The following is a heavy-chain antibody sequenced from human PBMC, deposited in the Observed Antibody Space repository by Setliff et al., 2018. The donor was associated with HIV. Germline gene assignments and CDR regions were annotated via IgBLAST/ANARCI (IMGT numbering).Heavy chain of an antibody. J-gene: IGHJ4*02. CDR2: TTSNGRTT. Sequence: PGGSLRLSCAASGFTFSAYAMTWVRRAPGRGLEWVSATTSNGRTTDYADSVKGRFTISRDNSKNTLYLQMNSLRAEDTAAYYCAKERDWDIVVVPAAKGFDYWGQGTLVTVSS. V-gene: IGHV3-23*01. CDR3: AKERDWDIVVVPAAKGFDY. D-gene: IGHD2-2*01. CDR1: GFTFSAYA.